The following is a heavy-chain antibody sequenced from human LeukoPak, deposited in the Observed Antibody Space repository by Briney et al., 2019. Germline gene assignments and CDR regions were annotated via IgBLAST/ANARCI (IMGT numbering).Heavy chain of an antibody. CDR2: ISGSGGST. V-gene: IGHV3-23*01. D-gene: IGHD1-26*01. CDR1: GFTFSSYA. CDR3: AKDGRKPTYYYYGMDV. J-gene: IGHJ6*02. Sequence: GGSLRLSCAASGFTFSSYAMNWVRQAPGKGLEWVSAISGSGGSTYYADSVKGRFTISRDNSKNTLYLQMNSLRAEDTAVYYCAKDGRKPTYYYYGMDVWGQGTTVTVSS.